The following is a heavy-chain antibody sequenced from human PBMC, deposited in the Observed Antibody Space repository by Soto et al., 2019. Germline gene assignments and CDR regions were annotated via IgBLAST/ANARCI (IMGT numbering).Heavy chain of an antibody. CDR3: AKDNGYYYGMDV. Sequence: GGSLRLSCAASGFTFSNAWMSWVRQAPGKGLEWVSLISWDGGSTYYADSVKGRFTISRDNSKNSLYLQMNSLRTEDTALYYCAKDNGYYYGMDVWGQGTTVTVSS. J-gene: IGHJ6*02. CDR1: GFTFSNAW. CDR2: ISWDGGST. V-gene: IGHV3-43*01.